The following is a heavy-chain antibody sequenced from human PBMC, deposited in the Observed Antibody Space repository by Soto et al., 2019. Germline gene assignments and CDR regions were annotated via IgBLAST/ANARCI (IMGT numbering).Heavy chain of an antibody. V-gene: IGHV4-34*01. Sequence: SETLSLTCAVYGGSVSGYYWSWIRQPPGKGLEWIGEINHSGSTNYNPSLKSRVTISVDTSKNQFSLKLSSVTAADTAVHYCARRRRGSGSYYSPPIDYWGQGTLVTVSS. CDR2: INHSGST. D-gene: IGHD3-10*01. CDR1: GGSVSGYY. J-gene: IGHJ4*02. CDR3: ARRRRGSGSYYSPPIDY.